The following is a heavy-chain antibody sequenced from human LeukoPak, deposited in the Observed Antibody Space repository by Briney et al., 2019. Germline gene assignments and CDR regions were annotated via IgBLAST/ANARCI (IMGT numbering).Heavy chain of an antibody. CDR1: GFTFSSYA. CDR3: AKIDLVRGNPIDY. V-gene: IGHV3-23*01. CDR2: ISGSGGST. Sequence: GGSLRLSCAASGFTFSSYAMSWVRQAPGKGLEWVSAISGSGGSTYYADSVKGRFTISRDNSKNTRYLQMNSLRAEHTAVYYCAKIDLVRGNPIDYWGQGTLVTVSS. J-gene: IGHJ4*02. D-gene: IGHD3-10*01.